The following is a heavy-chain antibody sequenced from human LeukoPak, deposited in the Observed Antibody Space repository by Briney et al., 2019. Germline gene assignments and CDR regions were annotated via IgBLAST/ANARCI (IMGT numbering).Heavy chain of an antibody. CDR3: ARDLGDRWGLWGSYRYPLDH. J-gene: IGHJ4*02. Sequence: GGSLRLSCAASRFSFSFYWMHWVRQAPGKGPVWVSRIKTDGSIADYADSVKGRFTISRDNAKNTLYLQMNSLRAEDTAVYYCARDLGDRWGLWGSYRYPLDHWGQGTLVTVSA. D-gene: IGHD3-16*02. CDR1: RFSFSFYW. CDR2: IKTDGSIA. V-gene: IGHV3-74*01.